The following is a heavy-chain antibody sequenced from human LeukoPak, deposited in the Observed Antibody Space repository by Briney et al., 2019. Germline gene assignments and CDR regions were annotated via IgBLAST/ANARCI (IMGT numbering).Heavy chain of an antibody. CDR1: GGSINNYY. Sequence: KPSETLSLTCTVSGGSINNYYWSWIRQPAGKGLEWIGRIYTRGSTNYNPSLKSRVTMSVDTSKNQFSLKLSSVTAADTAVYYCARGRYCSADICSGGDAFDIWGQGTKVSVSS. V-gene: IGHV4-4*07. D-gene: IGHD2-15*01. CDR3: ARGRYCSADICSGGDAFDI. CDR2: IYTRGST. J-gene: IGHJ3*02.